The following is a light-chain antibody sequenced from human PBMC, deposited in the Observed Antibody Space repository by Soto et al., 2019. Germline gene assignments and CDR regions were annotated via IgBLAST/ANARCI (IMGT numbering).Light chain of an antibody. V-gene: IGKV3-15*01. CDR3: QQRNIWPPVT. Sequence: EILMTQSPATLSVSPGERVTLSCRAGQGVTTNFAWYQQKSGQSPRLLIYDVSSRATGVPSRFSGTGSETDFTLTISSLEPEDSAIYYCQQRNIWPPVTFGQGTRLEIK. CDR1: QGVTTN. CDR2: DVS. J-gene: IGKJ5*01.